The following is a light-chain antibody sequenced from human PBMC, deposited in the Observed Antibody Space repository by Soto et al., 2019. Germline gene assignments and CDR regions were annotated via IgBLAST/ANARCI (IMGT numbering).Light chain of an antibody. CDR3: QQYGSSPT. J-gene: IGKJ1*01. Sequence: EIVLTQSPGTLSLSPGERATLSCRASQSFSSSYLAWYQQKPGQAPRLLIYGASSRATVIPDRFSGSGSGTDLTLTISRLEPEDFAVYYCQQYGSSPTFCQGTKVEIK. CDR1: QSFSSSY. V-gene: IGKV3-20*01. CDR2: GAS.